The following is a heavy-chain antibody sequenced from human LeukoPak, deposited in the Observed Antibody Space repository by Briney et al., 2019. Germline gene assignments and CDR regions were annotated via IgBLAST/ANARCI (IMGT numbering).Heavy chain of an antibody. CDR2: ISANGGST. CDR1: GFIFSSYA. V-gene: IGHV3-64D*06. D-gene: IGHD6-13*01. CDR3: VSLPLYSSGWYFHYGY. J-gene: IGHJ4*02. Sequence: GGSLRLSCSASGFIFSSYAMHWVRQAPGKGLEYVSAISANGGSTSYADSVKGRFTISRDKSKNTLYLQMSSLRTDDTAVYYCVSLPLYSSGWYFHYGYWGQGTLVTVSS.